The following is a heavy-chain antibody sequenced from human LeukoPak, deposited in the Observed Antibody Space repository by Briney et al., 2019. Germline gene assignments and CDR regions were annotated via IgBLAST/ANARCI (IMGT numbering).Heavy chain of an antibody. J-gene: IGHJ4*02. CDR1: GGSISSYY. CDR3: ARDYGGKFDY. Sequence: SETLSLTCTVSGGSISSYYWNWIRQPPGKGLEWIGYIYYSGNTNYNPSLKSRVTISVDTSKNQFSLKLSSVTAADTAVYYCARDYGGKFDYWGQGTLVTVSS. D-gene: IGHD4-23*01. V-gene: IGHV4-59*01. CDR2: IYYSGNT.